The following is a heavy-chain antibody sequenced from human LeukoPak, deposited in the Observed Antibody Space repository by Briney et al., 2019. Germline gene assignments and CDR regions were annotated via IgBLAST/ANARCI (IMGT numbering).Heavy chain of an antibody. J-gene: IGHJ5*02. D-gene: IGHD3-10*01. CDR2: IYPGDSDT. Sequence: GEPRKISCKGFGYRFTSYWIGWVRQMPGKGLGWMGIIYPGDSDTRYSPSFQGQVTISADKSISTAYLRWSSLKASDTAMYYCARHRSMVRGVIQGWFDPWGQGTLVTVSS. CDR3: ARHRSMVRGVIQGWFDP. V-gene: IGHV5-51*01. CDR1: GYRFTSYW.